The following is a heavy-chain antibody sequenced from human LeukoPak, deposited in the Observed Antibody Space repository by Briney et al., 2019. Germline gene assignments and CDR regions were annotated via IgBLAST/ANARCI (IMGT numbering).Heavy chain of an antibody. Sequence: PGGSLRLSCAASGFTFSSYAMNWVRQAPGKGLEWVSAISGSGGSTYYADSVKGRFTISRDNSKTTLYLQMNSLRAEDTAVFYCARGLFDGFDYWGQGTLVTVSS. CDR2: ISGSGGST. CDR3: ARGLFDGFDY. D-gene: IGHD3-10*02. CDR1: GFTFSSYA. J-gene: IGHJ4*02. V-gene: IGHV3-23*01.